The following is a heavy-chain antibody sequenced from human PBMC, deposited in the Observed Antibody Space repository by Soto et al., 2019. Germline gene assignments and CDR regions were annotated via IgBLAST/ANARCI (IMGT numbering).Heavy chain of an antibody. V-gene: IGHV5-51*01. J-gene: IGHJ5*02. Sequence: GESLKISCKASGYRFMGYWIAWLRQTPGKGLEWMGVISPGDSNTIYSPSFQGQVTISADKSISTAYLQWSSLKASDTAMYYCARPRNYYDSIGYYYWFEPWGQGTLVTVS. D-gene: IGHD3-22*01. CDR1: GYRFMGYW. CDR2: ISPGDSNT. CDR3: ARPRNYYDSIGYYYWFEP.